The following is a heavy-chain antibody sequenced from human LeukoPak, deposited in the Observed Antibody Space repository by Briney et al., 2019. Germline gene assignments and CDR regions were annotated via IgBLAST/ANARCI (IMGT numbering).Heavy chain of an antibody. D-gene: IGHD2-2*01. V-gene: IGHV3-21*01. CDR3: ARVEGSWGVVVPATPDY. CDR2: ISSSSSYI. J-gene: IGHJ4*02. Sequence: GGSLRLSCAASGFTFSSYSMNWVRQAPGKGLEWVSSISSSSSYIYYADSVKGRFTISRDNAKNSLYLQMNSLRAEDTAVYYCARVEGSWGVVVPATPDYWGQGTLVTVSS. CDR1: GFTFSSYS.